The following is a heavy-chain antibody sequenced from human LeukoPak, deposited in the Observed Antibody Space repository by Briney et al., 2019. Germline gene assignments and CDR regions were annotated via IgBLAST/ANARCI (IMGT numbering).Heavy chain of an antibody. CDR1: GYSFTSYW. V-gene: IGHV5-51*01. Sequence: GESLKISCKGSGYSFTSYWIGWVRQMPGKGLEWMGIIYLGDSDTRYSPSFQGQVTFSADKSISTAYLQWSSLKASDTAMYYCARPSIAAAGPGAYFQHWGQGTLVTVSS. J-gene: IGHJ1*01. CDR2: IYLGDSDT. CDR3: ARPSIAAAGPGAYFQH. D-gene: IGHD6-13*01.